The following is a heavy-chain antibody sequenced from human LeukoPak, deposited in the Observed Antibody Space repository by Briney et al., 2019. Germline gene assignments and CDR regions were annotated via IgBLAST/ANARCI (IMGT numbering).Heavy chain of an antibody. CDR1: GFTFGNYV. J-gene: IGHJ4*02. CDR3: ARGITGHYGNDF. D-gene: IGHD3-9*01. V-gene: IGHV3-23*01. CDR2: ISASGTKT. Sequence: GGSLRLSCVVSGFTFGNYVMNWVRQAPGKGLEWVSVISASGTKTYYADSVKGRFTISRDNSKNTLFLLMNSLRAEDTAVYYCARGITGHYGNDFWGQGTLVTVSS.